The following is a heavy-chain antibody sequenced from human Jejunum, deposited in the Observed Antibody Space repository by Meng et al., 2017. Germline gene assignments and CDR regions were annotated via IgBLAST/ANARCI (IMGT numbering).Heavy chain of an antibody. Sequence: QLRQWGQGLLKPSQTLYLTWAGSGGMLKDFDWNWNRQPPGKGLDWIGEISPSGSTNYYPALKRRVNRSVDRSQNQFSMKLTSVSGTDTAVYFGARALGAYGDFGFAYWGQGALVTVSS. V-gene: IGHV4-34*01. CDR1: GGMLKDFD. CDR2: ISPSGST. J-gene: IGHJ4*02. CDR3: ARALGAYGDFGFAY. D-gene: IGHD4-17*01.